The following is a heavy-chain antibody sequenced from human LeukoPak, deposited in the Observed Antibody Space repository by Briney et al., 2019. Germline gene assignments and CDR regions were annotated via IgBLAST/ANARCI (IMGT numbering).Heavy chain of an antibody. Sequence: ASVKVSCKASGYTFTSDGISWGRQAPGQGLEWMGWISAYNGNTNYAQKLQGRVTMTTDTSTTTAYMELRSPRSDATAVYYCARARYSGHFDYWGQGTLVTVSS. V-gene: IGHV1-18*01. CDR3: ARARYSGHFDY. J-gene: IGHJ4*02. CDR2: ISAYNGNT. CDR1: GYTFTSDG. D-gene: IGHD1-26*01.